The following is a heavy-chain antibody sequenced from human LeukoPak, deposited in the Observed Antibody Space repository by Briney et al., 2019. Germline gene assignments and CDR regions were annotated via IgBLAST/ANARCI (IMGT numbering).Heavy chain of an antibody. CDR1: GYTLTGYY. Sequence: ASVKVSCKASGYTLTGYYMHWVRQAPGHGLKWMGWLNPNSGGTNYAQRFQGRVTMTRDTSISAAYMERSRLRSDDTAVYYCARDGIAAAGDYWGQGTLVTVSS. CDR3: ARDGIAAAGDY. CDR2: LNPNSGGT. V-gene: IGHV1-2*02. D-gene: IGHD6-13*01. J-gene: IGHJ4*02.